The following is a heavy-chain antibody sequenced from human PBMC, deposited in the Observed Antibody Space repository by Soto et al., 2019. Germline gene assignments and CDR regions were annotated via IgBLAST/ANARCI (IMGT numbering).Heavy chain of an antibody. CDR2: IDWDDNK. CDR1: GFSLSTSGMS. CDR3: ARDYGSASN. D-gene: IGHD3-10*01. Sequence: GSGPTLVNPTQTLTLTCTFSGFSLSTSGMSVSWIRQPPGKALEWLARIDWDDNKFYSTSLKTRLTISNDTSKNQVVLTMTNMDPVDTATYYCARDYGSASNWGQGTLVTVSS. V-gene: IGHV2-70*04. J-gene: IGHJ4*02.